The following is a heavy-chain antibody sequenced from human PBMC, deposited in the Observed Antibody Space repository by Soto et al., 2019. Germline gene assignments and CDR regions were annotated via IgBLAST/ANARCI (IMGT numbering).Heavy chain of an antibody. CDR1: GYTFTAYP. J-gene: IGHJ4*02. Sequence: QVQLVQSGAEVKKPGASVKVSCKASGYTFTAYPMHWVRQAPGQRLEWMGWINVANGDTGYSQKFQGRVTVTRDTSASTVYMEVSSLTSEDTAVYYCARKDYYGAGIYYFDHGGQGTLVTVSS. D-gene: IGHD3-10*01. CDR2: INVANGDT. V-gene: IGHV1-3*01. CDR3: ARKDYYGAGIYYFDH.